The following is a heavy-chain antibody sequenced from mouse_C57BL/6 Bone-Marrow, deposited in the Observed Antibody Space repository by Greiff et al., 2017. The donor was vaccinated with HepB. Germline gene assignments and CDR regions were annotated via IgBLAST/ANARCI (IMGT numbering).Heavy chain of an antibody. V-gene: IGHV1-80*01. CDR3: AWKLGGYDEDYAMDY. CDR1: GYAFSSYW. CDR2: LYPGDGDT. D-gene: IGHD2-2*01. Sequence: QVHVKQSGAELVKPGASVKISCKASGYAFSSYWMNWVKQRPGKGLEWIGQLYPGDGDTNYNGKFKGKATLTADKSSSTAYMQLSSLTSEDSAVYFCAWKLGGYDEDYAMDYWGQGTSVTVSS. J-gene: IGHJ4*01.